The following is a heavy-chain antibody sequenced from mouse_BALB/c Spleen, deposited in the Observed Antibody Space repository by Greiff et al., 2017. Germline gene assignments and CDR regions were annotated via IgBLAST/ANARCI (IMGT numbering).Heavy chain of an antibody. J-gene: IGHJ2*01. CDR3: ASGDYGSSSPSDY. V-gene: IGHV3-6*02. CDR2: ISYDGSN. D-gene: IGHD1-1*01. Sequence: EVQLQESGPGLVKPSQSLSLTCSVTGYSITSGYYWNWIRQFPGNKLEWMGYISYDGSNNYNPSLKNRISITRDTSKNQFFLKLNSVTTEDTATYYCASGDYGSSSPSDYWGQGTTLTVSS. CDR1: GYSITSGYY.